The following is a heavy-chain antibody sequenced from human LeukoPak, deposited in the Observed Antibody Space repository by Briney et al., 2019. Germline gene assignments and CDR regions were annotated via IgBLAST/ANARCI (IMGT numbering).Heavy chain of an antibody. D-gene: IGHD6-19*01. J-gene: IGHJ3*02. CDR3: ARDEQWLGYAFDI. CDR1: GFTFFSYA. Sequence: SGGSLRLSCAASGFTFFSYAMHWVRQSPGKGLQWVAAISYDEDNKYYADSVKGRFTISRDNSKNTLYLQMNSLRAEDTAVYYCARDEQWLGYAFDIWGQGTMVTVSS. CDR2: ISYDEDNK. V-gene: IGHV3-30-3*01.